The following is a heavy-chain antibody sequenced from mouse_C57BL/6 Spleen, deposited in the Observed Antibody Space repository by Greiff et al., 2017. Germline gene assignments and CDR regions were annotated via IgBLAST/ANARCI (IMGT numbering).Heavy chain of an antibody. V-gene: IGHV1-7*01. CDR3: ARYDYDRGWGMDY. J-gene: IGHJ4*01. CDR2: INPSSGYT. Sequence: QVQLKQSGAELAKPGASVKLSCKASGYTFTSYWMHWVKQRPGQGLEWIGYINPSSGYTKYNQKFKDKATLTADKSSSTAYMQLSSLTYEDSAVYYCARYDYDRGWGMDYWGQGTSVTVSS. D-gene: IGHD2-4*01. CDR1: GYTFTSYW.